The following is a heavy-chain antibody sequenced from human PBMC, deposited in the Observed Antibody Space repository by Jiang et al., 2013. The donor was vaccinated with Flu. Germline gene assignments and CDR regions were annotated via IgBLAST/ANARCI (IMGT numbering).Heavy chain of an antibody. CDR2: IYFDGNT. D-gene: IGHD3-10*01. J-gene: IGHJ3*02. Sequence: KPSETPSLTCTVSGGSISSSSYYWVWIRQPPGKGLEWIGAIYFDGNTSYNPSLKSRVTISVDTSKNRFSLNLSSVTAADTAVYFCARRPHAELLLDVLTMVRADDAFHIWGQGTMVAVSS. V-gene: IGHV4-39*01. CDR3: ARRPHAELLLDVLTMVRADDAFHI. CDR1: GGSISSSSYY.